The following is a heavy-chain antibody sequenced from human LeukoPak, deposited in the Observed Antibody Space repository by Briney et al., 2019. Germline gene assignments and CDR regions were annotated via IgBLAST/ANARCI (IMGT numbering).Heavy chain of an antibody. Sequence: GGSLRLSCAASGFTFSSYAMHWVRQAPGKGLEWVAVISYDGSNKYYADSVKGRFTISRDKSKNTLYLQMNSLRAEDTAVYYCAREDIVVVPAALFDYWGQGTLVPVSS. CDR1: GFTFSSYA. D-gene: IGHD2-2*01. CDR3: AREDIVVVPAALFDY. CDR2: ISYDGSNK. J-gene: IGHJ4*02. V-gene: IGHV3-30-3*01.